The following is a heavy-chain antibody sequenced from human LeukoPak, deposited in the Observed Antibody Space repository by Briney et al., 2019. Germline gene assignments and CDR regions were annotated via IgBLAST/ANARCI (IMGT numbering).Heavy chain of an antibody. D-gene: IGHD1-26*01. CDR3: ARDNSVGETAWWFDP. J-gene: IGHJ5*02. CDR1: GYSFTDYY. Sequence: GASVKVSCKTSGYSFTDYYMHWVRQAPGQGLEWMGWISAYNGNTNYAQKFQGRLTMTRDMFTSTDYMELTSLTSDDTAVYYCARDNSVGETAWWFDPWGQGTLVTVSS. CDR2: ISAYNGNT. V-gene: IGHV1-2*02.